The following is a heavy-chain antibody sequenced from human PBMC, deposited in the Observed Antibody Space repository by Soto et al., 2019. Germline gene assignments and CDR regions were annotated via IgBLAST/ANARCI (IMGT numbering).Heavy chain of an antibody. CDR3: AREDIVLVPAAMPGGVYYYYYGMDV. CDR1: GFTFSSYW. J-gene: IGHJ6*02. D-gene: IGHD2-2*01. V-gene: IGHV3-7*01. CDR2: IKQDGSEK. Sequence: PGGSLRLSCAASGFTFSSYWMSWVRQAPGKGLEWVANIKQDGSEKYYVDSVKGRFTISRDNAKNSLYLQMNSLRAEDTAVYYCAREDIVLVPAAMPGGVYYYYYGMDVWGQGTTVTVSS.